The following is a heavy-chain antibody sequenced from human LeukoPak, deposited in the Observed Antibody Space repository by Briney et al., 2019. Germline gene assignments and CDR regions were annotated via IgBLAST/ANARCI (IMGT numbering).Heavy chain of an antibody. Sequence: PSETLSLTCAVYGGSFSGYYWSWIRQPPGKGLEWIGEINHSGSTNYNPSLKSRVTISVDTSKNQFSLKLSSVTAADTAVYYCAREGGQHLERDDYWGQGTLVTVSS. CDR3: AREGGQHLERDDY. D-gene: IGHD6-13*01. V-gene: IGHV4-34*01. CDR2: INHSGST. J-gene: IGHJ4*02. CDR1: GGSFSGYY.